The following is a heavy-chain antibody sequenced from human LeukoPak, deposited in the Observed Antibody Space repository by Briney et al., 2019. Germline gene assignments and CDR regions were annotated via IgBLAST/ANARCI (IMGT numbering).Heavy chain of an antibody. Sequence: GGSLRLSCAASGFTFDDYAMHWVRQAPGKGLEWVSGISWNSGSIGYADSVKGRFTISRDNAKNSLYLQMNSLRAEDTAVYYCARELTAMVFYGMDVWGQGTTVTVSS. J-gene: IGHJ6*02. D-gene: IGHD5-18*01. CDR1: GFTFDDYA. V-gene: IGHV3-9*01. CDR2: ISWNSGSI. CDR3: ARELTAMVFYGMDV.